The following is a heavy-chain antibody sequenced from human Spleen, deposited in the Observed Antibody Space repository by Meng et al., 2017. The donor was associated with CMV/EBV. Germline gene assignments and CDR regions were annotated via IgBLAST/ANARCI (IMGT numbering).Heavy chain of an antibody. CDR1: GGSISSYY. CDR2: IYYSGST. CDR3: ARAHLPSMVRGVIGMDV. Sequence: GSLRLSCTVSGGSISSYYWSWIRQPPGKGLEWIGYIYYSGSTNYNPSLKSRITISVDTSKNQFSLKLSSVTAADTAVYYCARAHLPSMVRGVIGMDVWGQGTTVTVSS. V-gene: IGHV4-59*01. D-gene: IGHD3-10*01. J-gene: IGHJ6*02.